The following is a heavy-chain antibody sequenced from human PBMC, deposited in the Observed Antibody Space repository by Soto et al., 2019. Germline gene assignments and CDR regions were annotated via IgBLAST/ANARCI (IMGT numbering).Heavy chain of an antibody. V-gene: IGHV3-23*01. Sequence: EVQLLESGGGLVQPGGSLRLSCAASGFTVSSYAMSWVRQAPGKGLEWVSAISGSGGSTYYADSVKGRFTISRDNSKNTLYLQMNSLRAEDTAVYYCAREQELIVGAINYWGQGTLVTVSS. CDR1: GFTVSSYA. D-gene: IGHD1-26*01. CDR2: ISGSGGST. CDR3: AREQELIVGAINY. J-gene: IGHJ4*02.